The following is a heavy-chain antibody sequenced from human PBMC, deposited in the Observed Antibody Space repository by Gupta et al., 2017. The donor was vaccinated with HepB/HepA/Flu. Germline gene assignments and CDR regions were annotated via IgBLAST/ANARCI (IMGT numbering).Heavy chain of an antibody. CDR1: GGSISSSNW. J-gene: IGHJ5*02. CDR2: IYHSGST. D-gene: IGHD6-13*01. CDR3: ARVEEVAAAGTVGWFDP. V-gene: IGHV4-4*02. Sequence: QVQLQESGPGLVKPSGTLSLTCAVSGGSISSSNWWSWVRQPPGKGLEWIGEIYHSGSTNYNPSLKSRVTISVDKSKNQFSLKLSSVTAADTAVYYCARVEEVAAAGTVGWFDPWGQGTLVTVSS.